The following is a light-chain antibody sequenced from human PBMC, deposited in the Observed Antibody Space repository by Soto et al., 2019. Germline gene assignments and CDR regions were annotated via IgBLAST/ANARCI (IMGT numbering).Light chain of an antibody. Sequence: DIVVTQSPDSLAVALGERATINCKSSQSLLYRSNNENDLAWYKQTPGQPLKLLIYWASTRESGVPERFSGSGSRTDFALTISSLQAEDVAVYYCQQYYSFPLTFGQGTRLEIK. CDR3: QQYYSFPLT. CDR2: WAS. CDR1: QSLLYRSNNEND. V-gene: IGKV4-1*01. J-gene: IGKJ5*01.